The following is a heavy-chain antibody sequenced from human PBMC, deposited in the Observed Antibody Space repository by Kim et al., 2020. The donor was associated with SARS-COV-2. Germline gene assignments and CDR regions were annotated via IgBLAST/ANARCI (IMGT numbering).Heavy chain of an antibody. J-gene: IGHJ4*02. CDR3: ARNWDSSKGEFDY. V-gene: IGHV5-10-1*01. Sequence: YHHSFQGHVTISADKAISTAYLQWGSLKASDTAMYYCARNWDSSKGEFDYWGQGTLVTVSS. D-gene: IGHD6-13*01.